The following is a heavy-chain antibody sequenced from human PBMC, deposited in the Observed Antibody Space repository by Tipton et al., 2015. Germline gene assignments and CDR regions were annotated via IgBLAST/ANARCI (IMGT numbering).Heavy chain of an antibody. Sequence: SLRLSCAASGFTFSHYAMHWVRQAPGKGLEWVAVISYDGNTYHYADSVKGRFTISRDYSKNTLDLQMNGLRTEDTGVYYCARENKQSYGYYYYYGMDVWGQGTTVTVSS. J-gene: IGHJ6*02. D-gene: IGHD3-16*01. CDR1: GFTFSHYA. CDR3: ARENKQSYGYYYYYGMDV. V-gene: IGHV3-30-3*01. CDR2: ISYDGNTY.